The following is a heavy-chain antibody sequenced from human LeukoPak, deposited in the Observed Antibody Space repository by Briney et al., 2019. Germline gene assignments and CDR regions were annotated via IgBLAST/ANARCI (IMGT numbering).Heavy chain of an antibody. J-gene: IGHJ3*02. V-gene: IGHV3-21*01. D-gene: IGHD2-2*01. CDR1: GLSFNTYS. CDR3: TSRYCTTTNCYSFDN. CDR2: MRSTSAHI. Sequence: GGSLRLSCAASGLSFNTYSMNWVRQAPGKGLEWVSSMRSTSAHIFYADSVKGRFSISRDNAKNSLYLQMNSLRVEDTAVYYCTSRYCTTTNCYSFDNWGQGALVTVSS.